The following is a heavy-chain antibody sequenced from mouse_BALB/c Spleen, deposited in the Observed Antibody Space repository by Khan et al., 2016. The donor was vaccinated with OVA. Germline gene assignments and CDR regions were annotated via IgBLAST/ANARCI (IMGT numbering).Heavy chain of an antibody. J-gene: IGHJ1*01. CDR2: IWIGGSA. V-gene: IGHV2-6-4*01. D-gene: IGHD3-3*01. CDR1: GFSLSRYS. Sequence: QVQLKESGPGLVAPSQSLSITCTVSGFSLSRYSVHWVRQPPGKGLEWLGIIWIGGSADYNSPLKSRLSISTGNSKSQVFLKMNSLQTDETAMDYCARSRDGGAYWYVEVWGAGTTVTVSS. CDR3: ARSRDGGAYWYVEV.